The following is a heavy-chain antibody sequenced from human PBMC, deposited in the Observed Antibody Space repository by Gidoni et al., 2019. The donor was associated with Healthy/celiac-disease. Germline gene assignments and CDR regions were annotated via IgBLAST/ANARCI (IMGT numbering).Heavy chain of an antibody. CDR1: GFTFSSYG. CDR2: ISYDGSNK. V-gene: IGHV3-30*18. Sequence: QVQLVESGGGVVQPGRSLRLSCAASGFTFSSYGMHWVRQAPGKGLEWVAVISYDGSNKYYADSVKGRFTISRDNSKNTLYLQMNSLRAEDTAVYYCAKLAIVGAISGAFDIWGQGTMVTVSS. CDR3: AKLAIVGAISGAFDI. J-gene: IGHJ3*02. D-gene: IGHD1-26*01.